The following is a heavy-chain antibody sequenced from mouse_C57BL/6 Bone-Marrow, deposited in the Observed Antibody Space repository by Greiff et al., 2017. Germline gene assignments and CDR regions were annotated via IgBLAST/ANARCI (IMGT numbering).Heavy chain of an antibody. J-gene: IGHJ4*01. CDR1: GFTFSDFY. Sequence: EVNVVESGGGLVQSGRSLRLSCATSGFTFSDFYMEWVRQAPGKGLEWIAASRNKANDYTTEYSASVKGRFIVSRDTSQSILYLQMNALRAEDTAIYYCARDPITTVVGPYAMDYWGQATSVTVSS. V-gene: IGHV7-1*01. CDR2: SRNKANDYTT. D-gene: IGHD1-1*01. CDR3: ARDPITTVVGPYAMDY.